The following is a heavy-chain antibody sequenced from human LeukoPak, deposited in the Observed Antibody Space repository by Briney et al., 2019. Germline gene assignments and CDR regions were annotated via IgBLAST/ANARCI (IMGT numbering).Heavy chain of an antibody. V-gene: IGHV3-30*18. D-gene: IGHD2-21*01. J-gene: IGHJ4*02. CDR1: GFTFSSYG. CDR3: AKGSGAEAYTFDY. CDR2: ISYDGSNK. Sequence: GGSLRLSCAASGFTFSSYGMHWVRQAPGKGLEWVAVISYDGSNKYYADSVKGRFTISRDNSKNTLYLQMNSLRAEDTAVYYCAKGSGAEAYTFDYWGQGTLVTVSS.